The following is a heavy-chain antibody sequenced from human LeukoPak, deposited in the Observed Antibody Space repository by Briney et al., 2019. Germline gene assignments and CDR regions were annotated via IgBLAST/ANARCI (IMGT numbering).Heavy chain of an antibody. J-gene: IGHJ4*02. D-gene: IGHD2-21*01. CDR1: GGSFSGYY. V-gene: IGHV4-34*01. CDR3: ASFEHTIPRY. Sequence: SETLSLTCAVYGGSFSGYYWSWIRQPPGKGLEWIWEINHSGSTNYNPSLKSRVTISVDTSKNQFSLKLSSVTAADTAVYYCASFEHTIPRYWGRGTLVTVSS. CDR2: INHSGST.